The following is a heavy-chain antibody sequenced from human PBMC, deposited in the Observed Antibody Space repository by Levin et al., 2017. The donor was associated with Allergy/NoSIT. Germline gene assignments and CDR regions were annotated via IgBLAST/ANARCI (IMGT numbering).Heavy chain of an antibody. CDR2: ISSAGTDG. V-gene: IGHV3-30*03. Sequence: QAGGSLRLSCVVSGLNFNIYGMNWVRQARGKGLEWVALISSAGTDGYYADSVRGRFTISRDNSKSTLYLQMNSLRPDDTAVYYCAARVFDYWGQGTLVTVSS. CDR1: GLNFNIYG. CDR3: AARVFDY. J-gene: IGHJ4*02.